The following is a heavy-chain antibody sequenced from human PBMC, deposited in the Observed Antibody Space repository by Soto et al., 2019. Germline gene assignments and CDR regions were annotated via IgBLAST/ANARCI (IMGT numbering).Heavy chain of an antibody. CDR3: TTPLEWSPDAFDI. CDR1: GFTFSNAW. D-gene: IGHD3-3*01. CDR2: IKSKTDGGTT. Sequence: GGSLRLSCAASGFTFSNAWMSWVRQAPGKGLEWVGRIKSKTDGGTTDYAAPVKGRFTISRDDSKNTLYLQMNSLKTEDTAVYYCTTPLEWSPDAFDIWGQGTMVTVSS. J-gene: IGHJ3*02. V-gene: IGHV3-15*01.